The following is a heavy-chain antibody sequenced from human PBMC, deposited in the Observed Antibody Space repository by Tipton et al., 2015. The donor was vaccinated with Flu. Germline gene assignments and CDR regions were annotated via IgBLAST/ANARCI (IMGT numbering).Heavy chain of an antibody. V-gene: IGHV4-61*01. J-gene: IGHJ3*02. CDR3: AREKVGATSAFDI. CDR2: IYYSGST. CDR1: GGSISSSSYY. D-gene: IGHD1-26*01. Sequence: TLSLTCTVSGGSISSSSYYWGWIRQPPGKGLEWIGYIYYSGSTNYNPSLKSRVTISVDTSKNQFSLKLSSVTAADTAVYYCAREKVGATSAFDIWGQGTMVTVPS.